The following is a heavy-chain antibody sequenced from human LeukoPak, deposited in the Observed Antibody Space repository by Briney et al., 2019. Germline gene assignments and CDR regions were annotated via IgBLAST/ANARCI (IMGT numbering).Heavy chain of an antibody. Sequence: GRSLRLSCAASGFTFSSYAMHWVRQAPGKGLEWVAVISYDGSNKYYADSVKGRFTISRDNSKNTQYLQMNSLRAEDTAVYYCARETVPTTFDYWGQGTLVTVSS. CDR1: GFTFSSYA. V-gene: IGHV3-30-3*01. D-gene: IGHD1-1*01. J-gene: IGHJ4*02. CDR3: ARETVPTTFDY. CDR2: ISYDGSNK.